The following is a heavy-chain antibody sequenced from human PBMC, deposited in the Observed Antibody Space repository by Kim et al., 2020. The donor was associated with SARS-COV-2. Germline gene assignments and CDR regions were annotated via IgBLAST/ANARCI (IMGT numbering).Heavy chain of an antibody. D-gene: IGHD2-21*02. V-gene: IGHV4-4*07. Sequence: NPSLKSRVTMSIGTAKNQFSLRLSSVTPADTAVYYCVRLNPLNTAWYFDYWGQGTLVTVSS. CDR3: VRLNPLNTAWYFDY. J-gene: IGHJ4*02.